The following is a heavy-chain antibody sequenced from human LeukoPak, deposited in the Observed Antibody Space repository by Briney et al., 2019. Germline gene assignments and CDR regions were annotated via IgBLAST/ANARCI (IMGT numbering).Heavy chain of an antibody. CDR1: GFTFSSYA. V-gene: IGHV3-23*01. D-gene: IGHD6-13*01. CDR2: ISGSGGST. J-gene: IGHJ4*02. Sequence: GGSLRLSCAASGFTFSSYAMSWVRQAPGKGLEWVSAISGSGGSTYYADSVTGRFTISRNNSKNTLYLQMNSLRAEDTAVYYCAKDLPYGIAAAPFDYWGQGTLVTVSS. CDR3: AKDLPYGIAAAPFDY.